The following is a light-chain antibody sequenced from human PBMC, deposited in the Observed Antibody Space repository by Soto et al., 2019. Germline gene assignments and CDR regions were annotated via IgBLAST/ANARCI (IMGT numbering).Light chain of an antibody. CDR3: SSYTSGSTVI. CDR2: EVS. CDR1: SSDIGGYNY. Sequence: QSALTQPASVSGSPGQSITISCTRTSSDIGGYNYVSWYQQHPGKAPKLMIYEVSNRPSGVSNRFSGSKSGNTASLTISGIQAEDEADYYCSSYTSGSTVIFGGGTKLTVL. J-gene: IGLJ2*01. V-gene: IGLV2-14*01.